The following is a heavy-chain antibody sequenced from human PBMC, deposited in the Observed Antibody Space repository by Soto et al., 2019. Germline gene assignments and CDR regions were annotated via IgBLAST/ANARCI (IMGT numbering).Heavy chain of an antibody. CDR1: GFTFSNHW. CDR3: VRDSAYCSSDSCYLSYFYYMDV. J-gene: IGHJ6*03. CDR2: IKQDGSEK. V-gene: IGHV3-7*01. D-gene: IGHD2-2*01. Sequence: EVHVVESGGGLVQPGGSLRISCAASGFTFSNHWMTWVRQAPGKGLEWVANIKQDGSEKYYVDSVKGRFTLSRHNAKNSLNRQLYSRGAEDSAVDYCVRDSAYCSSDSCYLSYFYYMDVRGTGTTVTVSS.